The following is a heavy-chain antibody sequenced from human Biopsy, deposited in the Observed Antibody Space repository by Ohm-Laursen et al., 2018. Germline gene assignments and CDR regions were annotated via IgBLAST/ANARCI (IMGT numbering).Heavy chain of an antibody. CDR2: ITSGSSYI. CDR1: GFTFSSYW. CDR3: ARGRSHLLPDHDWFDP. Sequence: SLRLSCAATGFTFSSYWMHWVRQAPGKGLEWVASITSGSSYIYYADSVKGRFTISRDNAKNSVYLQMNGLRVEDTAVYYCARGRSHLLPDHDWFDPWGQGTLVTVSS. J-gene: IGHJ5*02. V-gene: IGHV3-21*06. D-gene: IGHD1-14*01.